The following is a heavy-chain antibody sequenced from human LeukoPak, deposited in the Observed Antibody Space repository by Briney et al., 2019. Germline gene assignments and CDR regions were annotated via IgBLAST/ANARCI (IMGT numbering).Heavy chain of an antibody. CDR3: AIVTKVDFDY. D-gene: IGHD4-11*01. J-gene: IGHJ4*02. CDR2: VSVEGIGR. CDR1: GFTFSSYT. Sequence: GGSLRLSCAASGFTFSSYTMYWFRQAPGKGLEWVASVSVEGIGRYFPGSVEGRFTISRDNSKNTVYLQMNNVRIEDTAVYFCAIVTKVDFDYWGQGTLVTVSS. V-gene: IGHV3-30*04.